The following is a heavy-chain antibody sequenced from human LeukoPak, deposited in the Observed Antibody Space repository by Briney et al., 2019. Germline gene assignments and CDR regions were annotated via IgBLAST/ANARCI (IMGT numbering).Heavy chain of an antibody. V-gene: IGHV4-59*01. D-gene: IGHD6-25*01. CDR3: ARVGRTRWTAATNAFDI. J-gene: IGHJ3*02. CDR1: GGSISSYY. Sequence: SETLSLTCTVSGGSISSYYWSWIQQPPGKGLEWIGYIYYSGSTNYNPSLKSRVTISVDTSKNQFSLKLSSVTAADTAVYYCARVGRTRWTAATNAFDIWGQGTMVTVSS. CDR2: IYYSGST.